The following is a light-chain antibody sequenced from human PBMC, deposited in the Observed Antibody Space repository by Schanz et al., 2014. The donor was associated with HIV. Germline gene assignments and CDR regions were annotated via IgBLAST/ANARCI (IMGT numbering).Light chain of an antibody. J-gene: IGKJ1*01. CDR2: GAS. Sequence: IVLTQSPGTLSLFPGERAALSCRASQTITSNFLAWYQQRPGQAPRLLIYGASNRATGVPDRFSGSGSGTDFTLTISRLEPEDFAVYYCQQYGSPPWTFGQGTKVEVK. CDR1: QTITSNF. V-gene: IGKV3-20*01. CDR3: QQYGSPPWT.